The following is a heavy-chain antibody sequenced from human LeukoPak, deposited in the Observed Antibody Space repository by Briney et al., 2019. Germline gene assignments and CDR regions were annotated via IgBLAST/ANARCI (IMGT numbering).Heavy chain of an antibody. CDR2: FIPIFGTA. V-gene: IGHV1-69*06. J-gene: IGHJ3*02. CDR1: GGTFSSYA. Sequence: SVKVSCKASGGTFSSYAISWVRQAPGQGLEWMGGFIPIFGTANYAQKFQGRVTITADKSTSTAYMELSSLRSEDTAVYYCASEVRFGGAFDIWGQGTMVTVSS. CDR3: ASEVRFGGAFDI. D-gene: IGHD4-23*01.